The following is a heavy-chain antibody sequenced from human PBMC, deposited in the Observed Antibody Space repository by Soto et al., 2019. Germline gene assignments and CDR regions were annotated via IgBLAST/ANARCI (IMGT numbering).Heavy chain of an antibody. D-gene: IGHD5-18*01. CDR1: GFTFSSYW. CDR2: INSDGSST. Sequence: EVQLVESGGGLVQPGGSLRLSCAASGFTFSSYWMHWVRQAPGKGLVWVSRINSDGSSTSYADSVKGRFTISRDNAKNTLYLQMNSLRAADTAVYYCARWHRTNTAYPNYFDYWGQGTLVTVSS. CDR3: ARWHRTNTAYPNYFDY. V-gene: IGHV3-74*01. J-gene: IGHJ4*02.